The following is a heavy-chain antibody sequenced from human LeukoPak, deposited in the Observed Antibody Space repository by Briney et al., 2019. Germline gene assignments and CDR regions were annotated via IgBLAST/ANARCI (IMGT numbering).Heavy chain of an antibody. CDR1: GGSLSGYY. CDR3: AMTVGDGYNLEFDY. V-gene: IGHV4-34*01. D-gene: IGHD5-24*01. J-gene: IGHJ4*02. CDR2: INHSGST. Sequence: SETLSLTCAVYGGSLSGYYWSWIRQPPGKGLEWIGEINHSGSTNYNPSLKSRVTISVDTSKNQFSLKLSSVTAADTAVYYCAMTVGDGYNLEFDYWGQGTLVTVSS.